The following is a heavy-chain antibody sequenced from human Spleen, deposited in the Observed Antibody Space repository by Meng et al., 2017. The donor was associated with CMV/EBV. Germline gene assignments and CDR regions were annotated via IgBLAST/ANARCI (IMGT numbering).Heavy chain of an antibody. CDR3: ARDNNWGPDY. CDR1: GYTFTGNY. J-gene: IGHJ4*02. D-gene: IGHD7-27*01. Sequence: ASVKVSCKASGYTFTGNYIHWVRQAPGQGLEWMGWINPNTGGTTYAQKFQGRVTLTRDTSINTGYMELTRLTSDDTAVYYCARDNNWGPDYWGQGTLVTVSS. CDR2: INPNTGGT. V-gene: IGHV1-2*02.